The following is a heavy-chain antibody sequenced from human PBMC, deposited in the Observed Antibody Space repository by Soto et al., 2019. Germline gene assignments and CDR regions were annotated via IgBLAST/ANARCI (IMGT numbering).Heavy chain of an antibody. CDR2: IYHSGYTRT. D-gene: IGHD6-13*01. J-gene: IGHJ4*02. V-gene: IGHV4-4*02. CDR1: GGSISGVNG. Sequence: QVHLQQSGPGLVKPSGTLSLNYAVSGGSISGVNGWSWVRQPTGEGLEWIGEIYHSGYTRTNYNPSLKSRVTISLDESENRSSLVLTSVTDADTAVYFCASHVKMSGTRGFDYWGQGTLVTASS. CDR3: ASHVKMSGTRGFDY.